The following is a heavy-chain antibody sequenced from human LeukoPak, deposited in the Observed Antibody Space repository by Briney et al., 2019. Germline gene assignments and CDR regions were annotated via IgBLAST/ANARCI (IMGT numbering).Heavy chain of an antibody. CDR1: GFTFSTYG. V-gene: IGHV3-30*18. D-gene: IGHD6-19*01. CDR2: ISYHGSDK. Sequence: GGSLRLSCAASGFTFSTYGMYWVRQAPGKGLEWVAVISYHGSDKYYADSVKGRFTISRDNSKNTLYLQMNSLRAEDTAVYYCAKRRAGPGSFEPSHYWGQGTLVAVSS. J-gene: IGHJ4*02. CDR3: AKRRAGPGSFEPSHY.